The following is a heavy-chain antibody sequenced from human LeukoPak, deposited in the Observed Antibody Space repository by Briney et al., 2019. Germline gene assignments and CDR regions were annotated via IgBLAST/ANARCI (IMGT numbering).Heavy chain of an antibody. Sequence: GGSLRLSCAVSAFPFNNAWMSWVRQAPGKGLEWVGRIKSKTDGGTTDYAAPVNGRFTISRDNSKNTLYLQMNSLTTEDTAVYYCAKDVRGSTSPDYWGQGTLVTVSS. V-gene: IGHV3-15*01. J-gene: IGHJ4*02. D-gene: IGHD1-26*01. CDR3: AKDVRGSTSPDY. CDR2: IKSKTDGGTT. CDR1: AFPFNNAW.